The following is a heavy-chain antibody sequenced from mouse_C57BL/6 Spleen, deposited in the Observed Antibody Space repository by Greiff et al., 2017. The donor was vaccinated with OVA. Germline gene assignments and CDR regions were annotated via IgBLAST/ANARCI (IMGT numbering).Heavy chain of an antibody. CDR3: ARWDDGYPYYAMDY. CDR2: IYPRSGNT. D-gene: IGHD2-3*01. V-gene: IGHV1-81*01. Sequence: VQLQQSGAELARPGASVKLSCKASGYTFTSYGISWVKQRTGQGLEWIGEIYPRSGNTYYNEKFKGKATLTADKSSSTAYMELRSLTSEDSAVYYCARWDDGYPYYAMDYWGQGTSVTVSS. J-gene: IGHJ4*01. CDR1: GYTFTSYG.